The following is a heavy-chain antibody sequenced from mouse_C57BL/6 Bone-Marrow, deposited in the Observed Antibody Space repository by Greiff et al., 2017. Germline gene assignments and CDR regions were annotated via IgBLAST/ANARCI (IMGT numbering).Heavy chain of an antibody. V-gene: IGHV7-3*01. J-gene: IGHJ1*03. CDR3: ANLITTVVADWYFDV. Sequence: EVKLVESGGGLVQPGGSLSLSCAASGFTFTDYYMSWVRQPPGKALEWLGFIRNKANGYTTEYSASVKGRFIISRDNSQSILYLQMNALRAEDSATYYCANLITTVVADWYFDVWGTGTTVTVSS. CDR1: GFTFTDYY. D-gene: IGHD1-1*01. CDR2: IRNKANGYTT.